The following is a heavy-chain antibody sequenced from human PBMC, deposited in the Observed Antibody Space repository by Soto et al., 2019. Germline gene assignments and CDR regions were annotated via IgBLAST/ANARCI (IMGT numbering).Heavy chain of an antibody. CDR1: GFTFNSYA. CDR2: ISGSGSGT. D-gene: IGHD2-15*01. V-gene: IGHV3-23*01. CDR3: AKDIGDIVVIPSSISAYYALHV. Sequence: EVQLLESGGGLVQPGGSLRLSCGASGFTFNSYAVSWVRQAPGKGLQWVSTISGSGSGTYYADSVKGRFIISRDNSKNTLYLQINSLRAEDTAVYFCAKDIGDIVVIPSSISAYYALHVWGQGTTVTVSS. J-gene: IGHJ6*02.